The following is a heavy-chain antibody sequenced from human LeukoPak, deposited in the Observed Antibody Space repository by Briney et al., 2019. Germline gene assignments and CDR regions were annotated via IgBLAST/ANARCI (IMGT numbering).Heavy chain of an antibody. J-gene: IGHJ4*02. CDR2: ISSSSSYI. Sequence: GGSLRLSCAASGFTFSSYSMNWVRQAPGKGLEWVSSISSSSSYIYYADSVKGRFTISRDNAKNSLYLQMNSLRAEDTAVYYCATCPDYGDYDWTLPFDYWGQGTLVTVSS. V-gene: IGHV3-21*01. CDR1: GFTFSSYS. D-gene: IGHD4-17*01. CDR3: ATCPDYGDYDWTLPFDY.